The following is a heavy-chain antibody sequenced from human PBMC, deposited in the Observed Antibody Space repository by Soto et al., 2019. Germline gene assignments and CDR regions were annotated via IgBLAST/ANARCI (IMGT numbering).Heavy chain of an antibody. V-gene: IGHV4-4*02. CDR2: VYNDGSA. Sequence: SETLSLTCDVSGVSISSGNWWSWVRQPPGKGLEWIAEVYNDGSANYHPSLERRATISVDRSKNQFSLRMSSVTAADTGKYYWARLVYDSRLNYLYFDHWGQGTLVTVSS. CDR3: ARLVYDSRLNYLYFDH. J-gene: IGHJ4*02. D-gene: IGHD3-22*01. CDR1: GVSISSGNW.